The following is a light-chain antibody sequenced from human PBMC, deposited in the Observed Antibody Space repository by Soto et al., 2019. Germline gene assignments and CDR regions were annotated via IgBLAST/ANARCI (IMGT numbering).Light chain of an antibody. J-gene: IGLJ1*01. Sequence: QSALTQPASVSGSPGQWITISCTGTSSDIGYYNYVSWYQQDPGKAPKLIIYEVSNRPSGVSNRFSGSKSGNTASLTISGLQAEDEADYYCCLYAVTFYVFGTGTKLTVL. CDR2: EVS. CDR3: CLYAVTFYV. V-gene: IGLV2-14*01. CDR1: SSDIGYYNY.